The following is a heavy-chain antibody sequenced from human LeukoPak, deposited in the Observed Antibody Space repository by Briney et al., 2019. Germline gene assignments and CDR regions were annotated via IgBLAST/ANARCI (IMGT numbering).Heavy chain of an antibody. CDR1: GYTLTELS. D-gene: IGHD4-17*01. V-gene: IGHV1-24*01. CDR2: FDPEDGET. Sequence: ASVKVPCKVSGYTLTELSMHWVRQAPGKGLEWMGGFDPEDGETIYAQKFQGRVTMTEDTSTDTAYMELSSLRSEDTAVYYCATGTTVTTLTGYYYYGMDVWGQGTTVTVSS. CDR3: ATGTTVTTLTGYYYYGMDV. J-gene: IGHJ6*02.